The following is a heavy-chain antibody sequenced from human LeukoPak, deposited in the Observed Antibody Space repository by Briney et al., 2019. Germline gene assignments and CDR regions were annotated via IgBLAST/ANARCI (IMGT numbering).Heavy chain of an antibody. D-gene: IGHD4-17*01. CDR1: GFTFSNYW. CDR3: ARDLKYGDSYYYYIDV. Sequence: PGGSLRLSCAASGFTFSNYWMHWVRQAPGKGLVWVSRINSDGSITSYADSVKGRFTISRDNAKNTLYLQMNSLRAEDTAMYYCARDLKYGDSYYYYIDVWGKGTTVTVSS. CDR2: INSDGSIT. V-gene: IGHV3-74*01. J-gene: IGHJ6*03.